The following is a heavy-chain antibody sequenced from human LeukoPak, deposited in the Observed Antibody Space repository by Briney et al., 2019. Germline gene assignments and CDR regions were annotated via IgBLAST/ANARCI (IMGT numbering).Heavy chain of an antibody. D-gene: IGHD5-12*01. V-gene: IGHV3-23*01. CDR1: GFTFSSYA. CDR2: LSGSGGST. Sequence: PGGSLRLSCAASGFTFSSYAMSWVRQAPGKGLEWVSTLSGSGGSTYYADSVRGRFTISRDNSKNTLYLQMNSLRAEDTAVYYCAKRGGYFDYWGQGTLVTVSS. J-gene: IGHJ4*02. CDR3: AKRGGYFDY.